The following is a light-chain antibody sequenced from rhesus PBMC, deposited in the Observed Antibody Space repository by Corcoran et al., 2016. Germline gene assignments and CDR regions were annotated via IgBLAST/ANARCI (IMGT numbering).Light chain of an antibody. CDR2: SAY. V-gene: IGKV3-40*03. CDR1: ESDGSD. J-gene: IGKJ1*01. Sequence: EIVMTQSPATLSLSPGETATLSCRASESDGSDLAWYQQKPGQAPKLLVHSAYFRATGIPDRFSGSGSRTAFTLTLSSLEPEDVGVYPFQQYNDLLPTFGQGTKVEIK. CDR3: QQYNDLLPT.